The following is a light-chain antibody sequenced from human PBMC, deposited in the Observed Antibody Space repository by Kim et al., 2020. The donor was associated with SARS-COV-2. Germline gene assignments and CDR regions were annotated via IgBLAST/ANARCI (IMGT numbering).Light chain of an antibody. CDR1: SRDVGTYKY. CDR3: NSYTTSTTWV. V-gene: IGLV2-14*04. CDR2: DVS. J-gene: IGLJ3*02. Sequence: GQSVTISCTGTSRDVGTYKYVSWYQQYPGQAPKLMIYDVSKRPSGVSDRFSGSKSGNTASLTISGLQAEDEADYYCNSYTTSTTWVFGGGTKLTVL.